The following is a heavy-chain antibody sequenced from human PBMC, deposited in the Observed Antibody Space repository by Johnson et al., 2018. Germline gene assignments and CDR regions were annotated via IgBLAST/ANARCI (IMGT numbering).Heavy chain of an antibody. Sequence: QVQLVESGGGLVQPGGSLRLSCAASGFTFSRHSMNWVRQAPGKGLEWVAVISYDGSNKYYADSVKGRFTISRDNSKNTLYLQMNSLRAEDTAVYYCAKEAAGWQGAFDIWG. J-gene: IGHJ3*02. V-gene: IGHV3-30*18. CDR3: AKEAAGWQGAFDI. CDR1: GFTFSRHS. CDR2: ISYDGSNK. D-gene: IGHD6-19*01.